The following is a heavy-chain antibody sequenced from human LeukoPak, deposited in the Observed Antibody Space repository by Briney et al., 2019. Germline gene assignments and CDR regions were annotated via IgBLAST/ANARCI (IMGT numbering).Heavy chain of an antibody. D-gene: IGHD6-13*01. CDR3: ARGFAGRSSSWRNYYYYYMDV. V-gene: IGHV1-8*01. Sequence: GASVKVSCKASGYTFTSYDINGVRQATGQGLDWMGWMNPNSGNTGYAQKFQGRFTMTRNTSISKAYMEMRRLSSEATAVYYCARGFAGRSSSWRNYYYYYMDVWGKGTTVTVSS. CDR2: MNPNSGNT. CDR1: GYTFTSYD. J-gene: IGHJ6*03.